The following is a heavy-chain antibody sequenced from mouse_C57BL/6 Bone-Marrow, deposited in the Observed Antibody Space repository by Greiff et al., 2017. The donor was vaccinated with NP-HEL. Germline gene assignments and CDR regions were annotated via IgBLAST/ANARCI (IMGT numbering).Heavy chain of an antibody. J-gene: IGHJ4*01. Sequence: EVQRVESGPELVKPGASVKMSCKASGYTFTDYNMHWVKQSHGKSLEWIGYINPNNGGTSYNQKFKGKATLTVNKSSSTAYMERRSLTSEDSAVYYCARETVVADYAMDYWGQGTSVTVSS. CDR3: ARETVVADYAMDY. D-gene: IGHD1-1*01. CDR1: GYTFTDYN. CDR2: INPNNGGT. V-gene: IGHV1-22*01.